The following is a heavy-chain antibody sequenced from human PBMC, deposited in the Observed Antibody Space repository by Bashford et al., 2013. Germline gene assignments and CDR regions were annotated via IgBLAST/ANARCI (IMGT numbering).Heavy chain of an antibody. Sequence: GGSLRLSCAASGFTFSSYAMHWVRQAPGKGLEWVAVISYDGSNKYYADSVKGRFTISRDNSKNTLYLQMNSLRAEDTAVYYCARADWYLDDAFDIWGQGTMVTVSS. D-gene: IGHD3-9*01. V-gene: IGHV3-30-3*01. CDR1: GFTFSSYA. CDR2: ISYDGSNK. J-gene: IGHJ3*02. CDR3: ARADWYLDDAFDI.